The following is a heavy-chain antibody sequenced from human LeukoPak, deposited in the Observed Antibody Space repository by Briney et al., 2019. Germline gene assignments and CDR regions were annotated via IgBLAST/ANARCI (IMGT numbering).Heavy chain of an antibody. CDR3: TRGSIAYYYMDV. CDR2: IYYSGGT. D-gene: IGHD3-22*01. V-gene: IGHV4-59*01. CDR1: GGSISSFY. Sequence: SETLSLTCTVSGGSISSFYWSWIRQPPGKGLEYIGYIYYSGGTNYNPSLKSRVTISVDTSKNQFSLKLSSVTAADTAVYYCTRGSIAYYYMDVWGKGTTVTISS. J-gene: IGHJ6*03.